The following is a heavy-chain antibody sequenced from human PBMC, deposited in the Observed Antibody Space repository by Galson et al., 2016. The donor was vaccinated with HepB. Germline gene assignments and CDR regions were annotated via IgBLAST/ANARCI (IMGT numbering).Heavy chain of an antibody. D-gene: IGHD3-22*01. CDR3: ARDWPNLSTGYYYLDY. CDR1: GFTFSDYY. V-gene: IGHV3-11*04. CDR2: ISSSGDSI. J-gene: IGHJ4*01. Sequence: SLRLSCAASGFTFSDYYMSWIRQAPGKGLEWVSYISSSGDSIYYADSMKGRFTISRDNAKNSLYLQMSSLRAEDTAVYYCARDWPNLSTGYYYLDYWGLGTLVTVSS.